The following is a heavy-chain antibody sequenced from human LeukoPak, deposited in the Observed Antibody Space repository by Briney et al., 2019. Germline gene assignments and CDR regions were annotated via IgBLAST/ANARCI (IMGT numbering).Heavy chain of an antibody. Sequence: ASVKVPCKASGYTFTSYYMHWVRQAPGQGLEWMGIINPSGGSTSYAQKFQGRVTMTRDTSTSTVYMELSSLRSEDTAVYYCARDFSRASCSGGSCYYGMDVWGQGTTVTVSS. V-gene: IGHV1-46*01. J-gene: IGHJ6*02. CDR2: INPSGGST. D-gene: IGHD2-15*01. CDR1: GYTFTSYY. CDR3: ARDFSRASCSGGSCYYGMDV.